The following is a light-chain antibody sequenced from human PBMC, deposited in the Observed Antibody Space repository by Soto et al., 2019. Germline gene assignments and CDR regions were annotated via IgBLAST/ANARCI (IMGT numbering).Light chain of an antibody. CDR3: QQNYSTPPS. Sequence: DIQMTQSPSSLSASVGDRVTITCRASQSISSYLNWYQQKPGKAPKRLIYAASSLHSGVPSRFSGSGSGTDFTLTISSLQPEDFATYYCQQNYSTPPSFGQGTRLEI. V-gene: IGKV1-39*01. J-gene: IGKJ5*01. CDR1: QSISSY. CDR2: AAS.